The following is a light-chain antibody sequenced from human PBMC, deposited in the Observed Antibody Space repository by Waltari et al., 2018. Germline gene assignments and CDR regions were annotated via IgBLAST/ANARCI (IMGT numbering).Light chain of an antibody. Sequence: IELTQSPSTLSVSAGDRATITCRASQNIRDDLAWYQQKPGQAPNLLIYAASTCQSGIPARFSGSGSGTDFTLTIGSLQPEDFAIYYCLQHCNYPFTFGRGTKVEI. J-gene: IGKJ4*01. CDR1: QNIRDD. CDR3: LQHCNYPFT. V-gene: IGKV1-6*01. CDR2: AAS.